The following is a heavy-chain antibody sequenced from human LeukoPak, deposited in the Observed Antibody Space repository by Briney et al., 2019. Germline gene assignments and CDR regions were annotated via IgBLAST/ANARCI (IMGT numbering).Heavy chain of an antibody. J-gene: IGHJ5*02. CDR2: IIPIFGTA. D-gene: IGHD3-10*01. CDR1: GYTFTSYD. Sequence: GASVKVSCKASGYTFTSYDINWVRQATGQGLEWMGGIIPIFGTANYAQKFQGRVTITADKSTSTAYMELSSLRSEDTAVYYCARDRVGPKFNWFDPWGQGTLVTVSS. V-gene: IGHV1-69*06. CDR3: ARDRVGPKFNWFDP.